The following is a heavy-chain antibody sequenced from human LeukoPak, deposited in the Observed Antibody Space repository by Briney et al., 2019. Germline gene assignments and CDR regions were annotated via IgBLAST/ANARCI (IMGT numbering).Heavy chain of an antibody. V-gene: IGHV4-59*01. CDR3: ARTYYYDSSGYSYYYYYYMDV. J-gene: IGHJ6*03. D-gene: IGHD3-22*01. CDR2: IYYSGST. CDR1: GGSISNYY. Sequence: PSETLSLTCTVSGGSISNYYWSWIRQPPGKGLEWIGYIYYSGSTNYNPSLKSRVTISVDTSKNQLSLKLSSVTAADTAVYYCARTYYYDSSGYSYYYYYYMDVWGKGTTVTISS.